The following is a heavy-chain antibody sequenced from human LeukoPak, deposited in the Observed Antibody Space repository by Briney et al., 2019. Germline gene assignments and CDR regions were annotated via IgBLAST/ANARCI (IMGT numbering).Heavy chain of an antibody. J-gene: IGHJ4*02. CDR3: AKDRSERTTSCSNY. CDR1: GFTFSSYA. V-gene: IGHV3-23*01. D-gene: IGHD2-2*01. CDR2: ISGSGDKT. Sequence: GGSLRLSCAASGFTFSSYAMDWVRQAPGKGLEWVSTISGSGDKTYYADSVRGRFTISRDNSKNTLYLQMDSLRADDTAVYYCAKDRSERTTSCSNYWGQGTLVTVSS.